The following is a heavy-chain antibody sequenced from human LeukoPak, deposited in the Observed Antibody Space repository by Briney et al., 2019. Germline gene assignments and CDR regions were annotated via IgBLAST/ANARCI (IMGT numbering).Heavy chain of an antibody. CDR1: GGSISSYY. CDR2: IYYGGRT. V-gene: IGHV4-59*08. CDR3: ARSISGTRSKFDC. Sequence: PSETLSLTCTVSGGSISSYYWSWIRQPPGRGLEWIGYIYYGGRTNYNPSLKSRAIMSIDTAKNHFSLNLTSVTAADTAVYYCARSISGTRSKFDCWGQGTLVTVSS. D-gene: IGHD1/OR15-1a*01. J-gene: IGHJ5*01.